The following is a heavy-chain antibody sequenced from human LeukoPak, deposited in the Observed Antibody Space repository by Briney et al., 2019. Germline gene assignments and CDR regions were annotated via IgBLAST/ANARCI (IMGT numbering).Heavy chain of an antibody. V-gene: IGHV4-39*07. CDR2: IYYSGST. Sequence: SETLSLTCTVSGGSISSSSYYSGWIRQPPGKGLEWIGSIYYSGSTYYNPSLKSRVTISVDTSKNQFSLKLSSVTAADTAVYYCARWHGSGDYFDYWGQGTLVTVSS. J-gene: IGHJ4*02. CDR1: GGSISSSSYY. D-gene: IGHD3-10*01. CDR3: ARWHGSGDYFDY.